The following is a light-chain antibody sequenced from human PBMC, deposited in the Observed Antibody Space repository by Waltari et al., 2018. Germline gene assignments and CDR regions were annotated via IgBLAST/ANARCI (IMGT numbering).Light chain of an antibody. CDR2: WAS. V-gene: IGKV4-1*01. J-gene: IGKJ1*01. CDR3: QQYYSPPWT. CDR1: QSILYNSNNKNF. Sequence: DIVMTQSPDSLAVSLGETATVNCKSSQSILYNSNNKNFLAWYQHKPGQPPKLLIYWASTRESGVPERFSGSGSGRDFTLTISRLQAEDVAVYYCQQYYSPPWTFGQGTKVEIK.